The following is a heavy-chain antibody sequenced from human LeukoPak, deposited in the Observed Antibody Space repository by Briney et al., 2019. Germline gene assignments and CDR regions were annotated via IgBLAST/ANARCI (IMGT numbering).Heavy chain of an antibody. J-gene: IGHJ6*02. CDR3: ARYLGVKYYYSSRYYYYYGMDV. CDR2: INPSGGST. CDR1: GYTFTSYY. Sequence: ASVTVSCKGSGYTFTSYYMHWVRQAPGQGLEWMGIINPSGGSTSYAQKFQGRVTMTRDTSTSTVYMELSRLRSEDTAVYYCARYLGVKYYYSSRYYYYYGMDVWGQGTTVTASS. D-gene: IGHD3-22*01. V-gene: IGHV1-46*01.